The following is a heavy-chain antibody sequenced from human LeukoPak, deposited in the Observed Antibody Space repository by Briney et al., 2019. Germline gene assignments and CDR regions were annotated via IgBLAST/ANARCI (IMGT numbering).Heavy chain of an antibody. CDR1: GFTFSTYW. J-gene: IGHJ4*02. Sequence: PGGSLRLSCAVSGFTFSTYWMSWVRQAPGKGLEWVANIKQDGSEKYYVDSVKGRFTISRDNGKSSLYLQMNSLRVEDTAVYYWTSSPTVGVGYWGQGTLVTVSS. V-gene: IGHV3-7*01. CDR3: TSSPTVGVGY. D-gene: IGHD1-26*01. CDR2: IKQDGSEK.